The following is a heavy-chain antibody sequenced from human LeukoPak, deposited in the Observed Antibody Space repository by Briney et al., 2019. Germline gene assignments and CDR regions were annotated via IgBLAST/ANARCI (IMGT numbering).Heavy chain of an antibody. Sequence: GGSLRLSCAASGFTFRGFAMSWVRRTPGKGLEWVSGISGSGDNTLYADSVKGRFTISRDNAKNSLYLQMNSLRAEDTAVYYCARDSSQSYYYASSAWGNFQHWGQGTLVTVSS. J-gene: IGHJ1*01. D-gene: IGHD3-22*01. CDR2: ISGSGDNT. CDR1: GFTFRGFA. V-gene: IGHV3-23*01. CDR3: ARDSSQSYYYASSAWGNFQH.